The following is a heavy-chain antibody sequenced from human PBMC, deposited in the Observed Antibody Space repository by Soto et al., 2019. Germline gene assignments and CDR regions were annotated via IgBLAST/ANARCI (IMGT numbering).Heavy chain of an antibody. V-gene: IGHV4-30-4*01. D-gene: IGHD6-13*01. J-gene: IGHJ5*02. CDR3: ARSSEGIAPLPWFDP. CDR2: IYYSGST. CDR1: GGSISSGDYY. Sequence: QVQLQESGPGLVKPSQTLSLTCTVSGGSISSGDYYWSWIRQPPGKGLEWIGYIYYSGSTYYNPSLKSRVTIPVDTSKNQFSLKLSSVTAADTAVYYCARSSEGIAPLPWFDPWGQGTLVTVSS.